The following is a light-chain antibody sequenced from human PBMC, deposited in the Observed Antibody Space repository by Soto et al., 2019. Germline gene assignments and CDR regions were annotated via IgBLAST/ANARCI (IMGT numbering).Light chain of an antibody. CDR3: NSYAGGDSFDVI. J-gene: IGLJ2*01. CDR1: SSDIGAYNY. CDR2: DVT. V-gene: IGLV2-8*01. Sequence: QSALPQPPSASGSPGQSVTISCTGTSSDIGAYNYVSWYQQYPGKAPKLIIYDVTERPSGVPDRFSGSKSGNTASLTVSGLRADDEAVYYCNSYAGGDSFDVIFGGGTQLTVL.